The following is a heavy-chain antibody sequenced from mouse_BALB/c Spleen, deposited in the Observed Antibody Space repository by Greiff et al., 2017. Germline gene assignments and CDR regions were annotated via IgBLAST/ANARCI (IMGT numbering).Heavy chain of an antibody. D-gene: IGHD1-2*01. V-gene: IGHV5-4*02. Sequence: EVNVVESGGGLVKPGGSLKLSCAASGFTFSDYYMYWVRQTPEKRLEWVATISDGGSYTYYPDSVKGRFTISRDNAKNNLYLQMSSLKSEDTAMYYCARDREVTTAEAMDYWGQGTSVTVSS. CDR2: ISDGGSYT. CDR3: ARDREVTTAEAMDY. J-gene: IGHJ4*01. CDR1: GFTFSDYY.